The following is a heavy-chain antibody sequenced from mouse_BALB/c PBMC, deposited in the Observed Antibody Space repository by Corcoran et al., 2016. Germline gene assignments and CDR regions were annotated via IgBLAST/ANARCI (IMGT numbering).Heavy chain of an antibody. Sequence: QVQLVQSGAEVKKPGASVKVSCKASGYTFTSYDINWVRQATGQGLEWMGWMNPNSGNTGYAQKFQGRVTMTRNTSISTAYMELSSLRSVDTAVYYCARGPIWSGWVWFDPWGQGTLVTVSS. CDR1: GYTFTSYD. CDR2: MNPNSGNT. V-gene: IGHV1-81*01. J-gene: IGHJ4*01. CDR3: ARGPIWSGWVWFDP. D-gene: IGHD1-3*01.